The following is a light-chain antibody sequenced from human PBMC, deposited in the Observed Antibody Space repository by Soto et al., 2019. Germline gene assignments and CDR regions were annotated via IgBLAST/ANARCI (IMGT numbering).Light chain of an antibody. V-gene: IGLV1-47*01. Sequence: QSVLTQPPSASGTPGQRVTISCSGSSSNIGSNYVYWYQQLPGTAPKLLIYRNNQRPSGVPDRFSGSKSGTSASLAIIGLGSEDEADYYCAACDDSLSVVVFAGGTQLTVL. CDR3: AACDDSLSVVV. CDR2: RNN. J-gene: IGLJ2*01. CDR1: SSNIGSNY.